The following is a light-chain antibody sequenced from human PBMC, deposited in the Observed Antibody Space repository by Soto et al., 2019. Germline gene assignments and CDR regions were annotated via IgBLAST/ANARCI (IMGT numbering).Light chain of an antibody. CDR3: QQSYSSPRT. J-gene: IGKJ2*02. CDR1: QSISTY. V-gene: IGKV1-39*01. Sequence: DTQMTQSPSSLSASVGDRVTITCRASQSISTYLNWYQHKPGKAPKLLIYGASTLYSGVPSRFSGSGSGTDFTLTISSLQPEDSATYFCQQSYSSPRTFGQGTKLEI. CDR2: GAS.